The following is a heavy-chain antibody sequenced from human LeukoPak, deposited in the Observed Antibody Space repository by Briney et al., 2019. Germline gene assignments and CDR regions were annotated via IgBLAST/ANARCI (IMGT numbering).Heavy chain of an antibody. CDR3: ARDYKYAFDN. D-gene: IGHD5-24*01. CDR1: GFSFSVYA. J-gene: IGHJ4*02. V-gene: IGHV3-11*06. CDR2: IGIDSGNT. Sequence: PGGSLRLSCAGSGFSFSVYALAWVRQAPGKGLEWISYIGIDSGNTNYADSVKGRFTISGDKAKNSLYLQMNSLRVEDTAVYYCARDYKYAFDNWGQGTLVTVSS.